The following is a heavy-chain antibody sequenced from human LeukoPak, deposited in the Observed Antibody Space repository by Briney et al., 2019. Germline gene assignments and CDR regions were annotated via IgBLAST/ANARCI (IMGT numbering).Heavy chain of an antibody. CDR2: IYTSGST. J-gene: IGHJ6*03. V-gene: IGHV4-4*09. D-gene: IGHD4-23*01. Sequence: SETPSLTCTVSGGSISSYYWSWIRQPPGKGLEWIGYIYTSGSTNYNPSLKSRVTISVDTSKNQFSLKLSSVTAADTAVYYCASHDYGGNSGYYYYYMDVWGKGTTVTVSS. CDR1: GGSISSYY. CDR3: ASHDYGGNSGYYYYYMDV.